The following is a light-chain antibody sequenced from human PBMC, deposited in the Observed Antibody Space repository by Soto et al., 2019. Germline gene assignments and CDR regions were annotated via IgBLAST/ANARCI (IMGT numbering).Light chain of an antibody. Sequence: QSVLTQPPSVSGSPGQSVTISCTGTSIDVGGYNYVSWYQQHPGKAPKLMIYEVNKRPSGVPDRFSGSKSGNTASLTVSGLQAEDEADYYCSSYAGSSNVFGTGTKVTGL. V-gene: IGLV2-8*01. J-gene: IGLJ1*01. CDR3: SSYAGSSNV. CDR1: SIDVGGYNY. CDR2: EVN.